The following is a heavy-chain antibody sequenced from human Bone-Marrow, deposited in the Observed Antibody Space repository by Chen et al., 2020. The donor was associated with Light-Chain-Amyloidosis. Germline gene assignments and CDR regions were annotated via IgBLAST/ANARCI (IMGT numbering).Heavy chain of an antibody. CDR2: ISPDDSDA. D-gene: IGHD5-12*01. CDR3: ARRRDGYNFDY. Sequence: EVKKPGESLKISCKGSGYTFPNYWIGWVGPMPGNGREWMGVISPDDSDARYSPSFEGQVTISADKSITTAYLQWRSLKASDTAMYYCARRRDGYNFDYWGQGTLVTXSS. CDR1: GYTFPNYW. J-gene: IGHJ4*02. V-gene: IGHV5-51*01.